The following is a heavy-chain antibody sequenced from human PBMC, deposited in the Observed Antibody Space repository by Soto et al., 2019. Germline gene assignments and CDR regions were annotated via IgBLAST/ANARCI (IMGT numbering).Heavy chain of an antibody. J-gene: IGHJ6*02. CDR1: GFTFDDFA. CDR3: AREHSTMVRGVSYGMDV. Sequence: PGGSLRLSCTASGFTFDDFAMHWVRQVPGKGLEWVSGINWNTVNIAYADSVKGRFTISRDNGKNSLYLQMNSLRAEDTAVYYCAREHSTMVRGVSYGMDVWGQGTTVTVSS. V-gene: IGHV3-9*01. CDR2: INWNTVNI. D-gene: IGHD3-10*01.